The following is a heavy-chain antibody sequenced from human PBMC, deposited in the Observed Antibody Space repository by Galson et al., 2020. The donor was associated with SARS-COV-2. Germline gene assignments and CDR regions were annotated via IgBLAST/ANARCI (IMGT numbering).Heavy chain of an antibody. Sequence: SCAASGFTFSSYAMNWVRQAPGKGLEWVSTISGSGESTYYADSVGGRFTISRDNSKNTLYLHMNSLTAEDTAVYYCANGLDSLDSWGQGTQVTVSS. CDR1: GFTFSSYA. CDR2: ISGSGEST. CDR3: ANGLDSLDS. V-gene: IGHV3-23*01. D-gene: IGHD1-1*01. J-gene: IGHJ4*02.